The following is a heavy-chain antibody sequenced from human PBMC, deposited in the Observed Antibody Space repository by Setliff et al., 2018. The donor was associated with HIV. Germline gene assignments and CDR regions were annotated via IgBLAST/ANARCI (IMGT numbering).Heavy chain of an antibody. V-gene: IGHV1-69-2*01. CDR1: GYTFTDYY. Sequence: ASVKVSCKASGYTFTDYYIHWVQQAPGKGLEWMGRVDPEDGETTYAEKFQGRITITAYTSTDTAYLELSSLRSEDSAFYYCTTPLDSSGYFGSDYFDYWGQGALVTVSS. CDR3: TTPLDSSGYFGSDYFDY. CDR2: VDPEDGET. J-gene: IGHJ4*02. D-gene: IGHD3-22*01.